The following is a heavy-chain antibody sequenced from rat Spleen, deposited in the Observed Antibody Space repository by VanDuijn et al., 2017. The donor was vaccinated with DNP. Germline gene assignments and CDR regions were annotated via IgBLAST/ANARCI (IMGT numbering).Heavy chain of an antibody. CDR3: ARGGHGGFDY. J-gene: IGHJ2*01. CDR1: GFTFSNYD. V-gene: IGHV5S13*01. CDR2: ISPSVGST. D-gene: IGHD4-1*01. Sequence: EVQLVESGGGLVQPGRSLKLSCAATGFTFSNYDMAWVRQAPTKGLEWVASISPSVGSTYYRDSVKGRFTVSRDNAKSTQYLQMDSLRSEDTATYYCARGGHGGFDYWGQGVMVTVSS.